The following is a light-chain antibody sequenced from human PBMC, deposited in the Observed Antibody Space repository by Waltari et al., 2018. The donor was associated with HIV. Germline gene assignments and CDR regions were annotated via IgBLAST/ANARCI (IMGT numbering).Light chain of an antibody. CDR2: AAS. CDR1: QSISNY. Sequence: DIQMTQSPSSLSTSVGDRVTITCRASQSISNYLNWYQQKPGKAPKLLIYAASSLRSGVPSRFSGTGSGTDFTLTISSLQPEDLATYHCQQSYSTPMYTFGQGTKLEIK. CDR3: QQSYSTPMYT. V-gene: IGKV1-39*01. J-gene: IGKJ2*01.